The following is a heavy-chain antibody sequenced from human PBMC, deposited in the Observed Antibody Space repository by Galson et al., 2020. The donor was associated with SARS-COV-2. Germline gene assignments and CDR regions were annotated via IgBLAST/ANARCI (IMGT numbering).Heavy chain of an antibody. J-gene: IGHJ4*02. CDR1: GYTFTSYG. CDR2: ISAYNGNT. CDR3: ARSGLYDYVWGRYRHTYIDY. D-gene: IGHD3-16*02. V-gene: IGHV1-18*01. Sequence: ASVKVSCKASGYTFTSYGISWVRQAPGQGLEWMGWISAYNGNTNYAQKLQGRVTMTTDTSTSTAYMELRSLRSDDTAVYYCARSGLYDYVWGRYRHTYIDYWGQGTLVTVSS.